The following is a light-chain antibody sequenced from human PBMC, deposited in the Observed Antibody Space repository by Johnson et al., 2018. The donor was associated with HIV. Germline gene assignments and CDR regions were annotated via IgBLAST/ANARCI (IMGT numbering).Light chain of an antibody. V-gene: IGLV1-51*02. J-gene: IGLJ1*01. Sequence: QSVLTQPPSVSAAPGQKVTISCSGSSSNIGNNYVSWYQQVPGTAPKLLIYENNKRPSGIPDRFSGSKSGPSATLGIAGLQTGDEADYYCGTWDSSLGPFGTGTKVTVL. CDR1: SSNIGNNY. CDR3: GTWDSSLGP. CDR2: ENN.